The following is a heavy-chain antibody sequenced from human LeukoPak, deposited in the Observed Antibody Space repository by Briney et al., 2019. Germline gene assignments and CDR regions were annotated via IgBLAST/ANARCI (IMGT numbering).Heavy chain of an antibody. Sequence: SETLSLTCTVSGGSISSSSYYWGWIRQPPGKGLEWIGSIYYSGSTYYNPSLKSRITISVDTSKNQFSLKLSSVTAADTAVYYCARAEELEDAFDIWGQGTMVTVSS. J-gene: IGHJ3*02. CDR1: GGSISSSSYY. V-gene: IGHV4-39*07. CDR3: ARAEELEDAFDI. D-gene: IGHD1-26*01. CDR2: IYYSGST.